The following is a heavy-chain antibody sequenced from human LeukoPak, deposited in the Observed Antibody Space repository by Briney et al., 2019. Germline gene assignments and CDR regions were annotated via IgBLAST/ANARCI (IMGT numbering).Heavy chain of an antibody. Sequence: WASVKVSCKTSGYTFTGNYVHWVRQAPGQGLEWMGWINPNSGGTNYAQKFQGRVTMTRDTSISTAYMELSRLRSDDTAVYYCARASKNNYYGPNWGQGTLVTVSS. CDR1: GYTFTGNY. V-gene: IGHV1-2*02. CDR3: ARASKNNYYGPN. D-gene: IGHD3-10*01. CDR2: INPNSGGT. J-gene: IGHJ4*02.